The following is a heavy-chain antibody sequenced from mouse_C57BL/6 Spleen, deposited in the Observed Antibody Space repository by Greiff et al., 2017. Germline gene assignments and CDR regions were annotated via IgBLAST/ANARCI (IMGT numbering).Heavy chain of an antibody. CDR3: ARYHYYGSSYYAMDY. V-gene: IGHV7-3*01. D-gene: IGHD1-1*01. Sequence: EVKLVESGGGLVQPGGSLSLSCAASGFTFTDYYMSWVRQPPGKALEWLGFIRNKANGYTTEYSASVKGRFTISRDNSHSILYLQMNALRAEDSATYYCARYHYYGSSYYAMDYWGQGTSVTVSS. CDR2: IRNKANGYTT. J-gene: IGHJ4*01. CDR1: GFTFTDYY.